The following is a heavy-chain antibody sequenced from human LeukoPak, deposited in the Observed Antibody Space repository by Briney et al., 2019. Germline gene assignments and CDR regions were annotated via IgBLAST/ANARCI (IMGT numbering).Heavy chain of an antibody. Sequence: SETLSLTCTVSGGSISSYYWIWIRQPPGKGLEWIGYIYYSGCTNYNPSLQSRVTISVDTSKNQFSLKLSSVTAADTAVYYCAGTTYYYDSSGYSYSYYFDYWGQGTLVTVPS. CDR2: IYYSGCT. D-gene: IGHD3-22*01. CDR1: GGSISSYY. J-gene: IGHJ4*02. V-gene: IGHV4-59*08. CDR3: AGTTYYYDSSGYSYSYYFDY.